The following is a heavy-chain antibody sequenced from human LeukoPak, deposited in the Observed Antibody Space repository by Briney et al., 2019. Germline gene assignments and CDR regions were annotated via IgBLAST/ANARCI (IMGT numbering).Heavy chain of an antibody. CDR1: VGTGTSYA. D-gene: IGHD3-3*01. Sequence: SVKLSCKASVGTGTSYAISWVRQAPSQGLEWVGGINPIFGTANYAQKLQGRVTIPTDESTSTAYMERSSLISEDTAVYYCARNSGDVVLRFLEWLPRPYYYYMDVWGKGTTVTVSS. CDR3: ARNSGDVVLRFLEWLPRPYYYYMDV. V-gene: IGHV1-69*05. CDR2: INPIFGTA. J-gene: IGHJ6*03.